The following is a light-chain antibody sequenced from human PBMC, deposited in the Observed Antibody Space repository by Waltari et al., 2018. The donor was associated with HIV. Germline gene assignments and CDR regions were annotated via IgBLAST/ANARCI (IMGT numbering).Light chain of an antibody. J-gene: IGKJ4*01. CDR2: WAS. CDR3: QQTYTIPPT. V-gene: IGKV4-1*01. CDR1: QNVFYSSKNRNY. Sequence: DIVLTQSPDSLSLSLGERAPVQAKASQNVFYSSKNRNYLSWYQQKAGQPPKLIIYWASSRQSGVPDRFSGSGSGTDFTLTISSLQAEDVAVYFCQQTYTIPPTFGGGTKVEIK.